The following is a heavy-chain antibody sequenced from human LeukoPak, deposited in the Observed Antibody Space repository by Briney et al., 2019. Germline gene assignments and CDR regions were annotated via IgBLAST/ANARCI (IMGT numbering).Heavy chain of an antibody. V-gene: IGHV3-7*03. CDR3: AGGAGWLVDY. Sequence: GGSLRLSCEAAGTTFSRYWMNWVRQAPGKGLEWVANIKQDESEKYYVDSVKGRFTISRDNAKNSLYLQMNSLRAEDTAVYYCAGGAGWLVDYWGQGTLVTVSS. J-gene: IGHJ4*02. D-gene: IGHD6-19*01. CDR1: GTTFSRYW. CDR2: IKQDESEK.